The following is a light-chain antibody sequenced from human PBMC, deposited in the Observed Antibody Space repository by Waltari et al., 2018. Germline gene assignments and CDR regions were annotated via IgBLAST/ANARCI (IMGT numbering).Light chain of an antibody. CDR3: QQRSSNWFT. Sequence: EIVLTQSPATLSLSPGERATLSCRASQSVSSYLAWYQQKPGQAPRLLIHDASNRATGSPARFSGSGSWTDFTLTISSLEPEDFAVYYCQQRSSNWFTFGGGTKVEIK. CDR2: DAS. V-gene: IGKV3-11*01. CDR1: QSVSSY. J-gene: IGKJ4*01.